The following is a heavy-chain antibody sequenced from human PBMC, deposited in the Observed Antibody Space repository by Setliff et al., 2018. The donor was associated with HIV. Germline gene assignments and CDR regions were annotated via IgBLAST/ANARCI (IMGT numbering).Heavy chain of an antibody. CDR3: AKMGATWFDP. CDR1: GFTFSSYT. V-gene: IGHV3-48*04. J-gene: IGHJ5*02. Sequence: PGGSLRLSCAASGFTFSSYTMIWVRQAPGKGLEWVSSISSGSSTIYYADSVKGRFTISRDNAKNSLYLQMNRLGAEDTAVYYCAKMGATWFDPWGQGTLVTVS. CDR2: ISSGSSTI. D-gene: IGHD1-26*01.